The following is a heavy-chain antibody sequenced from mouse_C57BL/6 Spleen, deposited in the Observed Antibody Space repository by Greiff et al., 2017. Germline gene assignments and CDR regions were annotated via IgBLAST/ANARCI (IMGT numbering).Heavy chain of an antibody. CDR2: IDPSDSNT. CDR1: GYTFTSYW. V-gene: IGHV1-69*01. J-gene: IGHJ2*01. CDR3: ARAEDDSNYGY. D-gene: IGHD2-5*01. Sequence: QVQLQQPGAELVMPGASVKLSCKASGYTFTSYWMHWVKQRPGQGLEWIGEIDPSDSNTNYNQKFKGKSTLTVDKSSSTAYMQLSSLTSEDSAVYYGARAEDDSNYGYWGQGTTLTVSS.